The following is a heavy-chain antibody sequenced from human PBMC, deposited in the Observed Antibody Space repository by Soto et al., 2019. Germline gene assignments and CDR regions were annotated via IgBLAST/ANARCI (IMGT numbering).Heavy chain of an antibody. V-gene: IGHV4-59*01. CDR3: ARDKHSSGFYALDY. D-gene: IGHD3-22*01. CDR1: GGSTSSYY. CDR2: IYYSGST. Sequence: SETLSLTCTVSGGSTSSYYWSWIRQPPGKGLEWIGYIYYSGSTNYNPSLKSRVTISLDTSKNQFSVKLSSVTAADTAVYYCARDKHSSGFYALDYWGQGTLVTVSS. J-gene: IGHJ4*02.